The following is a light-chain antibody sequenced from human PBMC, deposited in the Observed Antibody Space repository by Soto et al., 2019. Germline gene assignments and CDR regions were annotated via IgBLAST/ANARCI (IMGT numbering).Light chain of an antibody. Sequence: QSVLTQPPSVSGAPGQRVIISCTGSSSNIGASYDVHWYQQIPGAAPKLLIYRDIYRPSGIPNRFSGSKSGTSASLAITGLQDADEADYYCHSYDYTMSGYVFGTGTKVTV. J-gene: IGLJ1*01. CDR2: RDI. V-gene: IGLV1-40*01. CDR3: HSYDYTMSGYV. CDR1: SSNIGASYD.